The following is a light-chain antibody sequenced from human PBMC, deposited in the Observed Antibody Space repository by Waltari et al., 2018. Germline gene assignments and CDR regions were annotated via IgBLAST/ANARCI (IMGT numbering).Light chain of an antibody. CDR2: RAS. Sequence: EIVLTPSPATLSVSPGARVTLSCRSSQSVVTNFAWYQHSPGRAPRLRVYRASTSASYIPARFSASGSGTAFTLSISTLQSEGSAVFYWQQYNDLPRKFGQGTKVEIK. CDR1: QSVVTN. CDR3: QQYNDLPRK. V-gene: IGKV3D-15*01. J-gene: IGKJ1*01.